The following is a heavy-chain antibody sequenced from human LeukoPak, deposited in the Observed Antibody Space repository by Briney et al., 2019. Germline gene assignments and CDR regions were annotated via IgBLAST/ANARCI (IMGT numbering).Heavy chain of an antibody. D-gene: IGHD3-16*01. CDR1: GFTFSSYG. CDR3: EKGGGPLDC. J-gene: IGHJ4*02. CDR2: IWYDGSNK. Sequence: GGSLRLSCAASGFTFSSYGMHWVRQAPGKGLEWVAVIWYDGSNKYYADSVKGRFTISRDNSKNTLYLQMNSLRAEDTAVYYCEKGGGPLDCWGQGTLVTVSS. V-gene: IGHV3-33*06.